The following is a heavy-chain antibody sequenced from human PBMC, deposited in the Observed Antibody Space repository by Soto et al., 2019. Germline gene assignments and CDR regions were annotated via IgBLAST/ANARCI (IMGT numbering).Heavy chain of an antibody. D-gene: IGHD5-18*01. CDR3: ARARQRDTGRGLDV. V-gene: IGHV4-59*01. CDR2: ISYSGST. CDR1: GDSINNYF. J-gene: IGHJ6*02. Sequence: PSETLSLTCTISGDSINNYFWNWIRQSPGKGLEWIGYISYSGSTSYNPSLQSRVTISSDTSKNQFSLELSSVTAADTAVYYCARARQRDTGRGLDVWGQGTTVTVYS.